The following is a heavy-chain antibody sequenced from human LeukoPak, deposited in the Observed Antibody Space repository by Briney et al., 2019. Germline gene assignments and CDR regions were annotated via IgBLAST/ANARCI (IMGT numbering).Heavy chain of an antibody. J-gene: IGHJ4*02. CDR1: GGTFSSYA. V-gene: IGHV1-69*05. CDR3: ARLLDTAMVTSDY. CDR2: IIPIFGRA. D-gene: IGHD5-18*01. Sequence: SVKVSCKASGGTFSSYAISWVRQAPGQGLEWMGGIIPIFGRANYAQKFQGRVTITTDESTSTAYMELSSLRSEDTAVYYCARLLDTAMVTSDYWGQGTLVTVSS.